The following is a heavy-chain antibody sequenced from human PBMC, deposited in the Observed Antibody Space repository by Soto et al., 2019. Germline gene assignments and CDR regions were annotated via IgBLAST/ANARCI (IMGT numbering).Heavy chain of an antibody. V-gene: IGHV3-15*07. CDR3: TTSRYDILTGYYRVPDY. CDR2: IKSKTDGGTT. D-gene: IGHD3-9*01. J-gene: IGHJ4*02. CDR1: GFTFSNAW. Sequence: GGSLRLSCAASGFTFSNAWMNWVRQAPGKGLEWVGRIKSKTDGGTTDYAAPVKGRFTISRDDSKNTLYLQMNSLKTEDTAVYYCTTSRYDILTGYYRVPDYWGQGTLVTVSS.